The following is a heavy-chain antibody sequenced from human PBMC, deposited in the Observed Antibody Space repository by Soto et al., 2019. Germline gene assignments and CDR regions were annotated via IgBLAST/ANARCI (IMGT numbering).Heavy chain of an antibody. CDR2: ISSRGDT. J-gene: IGHJ6*03. CDR1: GFTFSNYA. D-gene: IGHD2-2*01. V-gene: IGHV3-23*01. Sequence: LRLSCAASGFTFSNYAMSWVRQAPGKGLEWVSTISSRGDTFYADSVQGHFTISRDSSKSTLYLQMSSLRAEDTALYYCIAVGSTSPGYNYYYMYVWGKGTTVTVSS. CDR3: IAVGSTSPGYNYYYMYV.